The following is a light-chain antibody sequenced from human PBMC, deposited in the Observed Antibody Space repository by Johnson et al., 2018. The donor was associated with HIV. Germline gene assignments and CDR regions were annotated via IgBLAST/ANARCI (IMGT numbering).Light chain of an antibody. CDR3: GTWDSSLSTYV. J-gene: IGLJ1*01. CDR1: SSNIGNNY. V-gene: IGLV1-51*01. Sequence: QSVLTQPPSVSAAPGQTVTISCSGSSSNIGNNYVAWYQQLPGTAPKLLIYENNKRPSGITDRFSGSKSGTSATLAITALKTWDEADHYCGTWDSSLSTYVFGTGPKVTVL. CDR2: ENN.